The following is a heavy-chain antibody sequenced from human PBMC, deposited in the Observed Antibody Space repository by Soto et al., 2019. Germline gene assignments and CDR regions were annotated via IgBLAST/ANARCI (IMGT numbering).Heavy chain of an antibody. D-gene: IGHD4-17*01. CDR1: GLTFRNAW. V-gene: IGHV3-15*01. CDR2: IKNKEDGGTT. J-gene: IGHJ4*02. Sequence: GGSLRLSCAASGLTFRNAWMSWFRQAPGKGLEWVARIKNKEDGGTTDYATPVKGRFTISRDDSGSTLFLQMNSLRNEDTAVYYCTTDPGDYEDFWGRGTRVTVSS. CDR3: TTDPGDYEDF.